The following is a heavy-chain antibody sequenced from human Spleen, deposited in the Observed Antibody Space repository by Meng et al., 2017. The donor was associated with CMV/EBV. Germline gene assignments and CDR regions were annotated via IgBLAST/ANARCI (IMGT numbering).Heavy chain of an antibody. CDR3: ARGMVGTRGFDC. V-gene: IGHV3-53*01. Sequence: SCTASGFIVSSYYMGWIRQGPGGGLEWVSVIYSGGTTYYADSVKGRFTISRDNSKNTLYLQMNSLRAEDTAVYYCARGMVGTRGFDCWGQGTLVTVSS. CDR1: GFIVSSYY. CDR2: IYSGGTT. D-gene: IGHD4/OR15-4a*01. J-gene: IGHJ4*02.